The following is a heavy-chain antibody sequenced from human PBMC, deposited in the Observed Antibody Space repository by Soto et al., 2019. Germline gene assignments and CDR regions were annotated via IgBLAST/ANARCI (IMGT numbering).Heavy chain of an antibody. CDR3: ARDLSGSYLGYYFIDV. CDR2: VNQDGSEE. V-gene: IGHV3-7*03. J-gene: IGHJ6*03. CDR1: RFTFSIYW. Sequence: GGSLRLSCAASRFTFSIYWMSWVRQAPGKGLEWVANVNQDGSEEYYVDSVKGRFTISRDNAQNSLYLQMNSLRAEDTSVYYCARDLSGSYLGYYFIDVWCKRITVTVFS. D-gene: IGHD1-26*01.